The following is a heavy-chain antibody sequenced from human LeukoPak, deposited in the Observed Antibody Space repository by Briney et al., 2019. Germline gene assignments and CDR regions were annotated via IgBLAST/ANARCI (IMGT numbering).Heavy chain of an antibody. CDR1: GSSISSYY. D-gene: IGHD3-10*01. CDR3: ARGGQYGSGSYYTYYYYGMDV. J-gene: IGHJ6*02. CDR2: IYTSGST. V-gene: IGHV4-4*07. Sequence: SETLSLTCTVSGSSISSYYWSWIRQPAGKGLEWIGRIYTSGSTNYNPSLKSRVTMSVDTSKNQFSLKLSSVTAADTAVYYCARGGQYGSGSYYTYYYYGMDVWGQGTTVTVSS.